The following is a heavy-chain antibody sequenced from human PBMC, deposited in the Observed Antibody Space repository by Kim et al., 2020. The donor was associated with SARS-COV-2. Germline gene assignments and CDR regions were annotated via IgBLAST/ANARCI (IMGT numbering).Heavy chain of an antibody. Sequence: GGSLRLSCAASGFTFSRYALHWVRQAPGKGLEWMAVISYDGSKTFYKDSVNGRFTISRDNSKNTLSLQMNSLRPEGTAVYYCARDADGYNLVMAYWGQGTLVTVSS. CDR3: ARDADGYNLVMAY. CDR1: GFTFSRYA. D-gene: IGHD5-12*01. CDR2: ISYDGSKT. V-gene: IGHV3-30*04. J-gene: IGHJ4*02.